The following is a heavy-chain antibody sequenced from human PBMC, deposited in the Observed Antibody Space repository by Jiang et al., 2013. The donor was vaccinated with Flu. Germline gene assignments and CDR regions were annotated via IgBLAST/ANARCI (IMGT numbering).Heavy chain of an antibody. CDR3: AGRYCSGARCFSEPQLYFEN. V-gene: IGHV4-39*01. J-gene: IGHJ1*01. CDR1: GGSLSSTSYS. D-gene: IGHD2-15*01. CDR2: LYYSVYT. Sequence: PGLVKPSETLSLTCTVSGGSLSSTSYSWGWIRQPPGKGLEWVGSLYYSVYTYLNPSLQSRVSISVDSSKNQFSLDLKSITAADTAIYYCAGRYCSGARCFSEPQLYFENWGQGTLVTVPS.